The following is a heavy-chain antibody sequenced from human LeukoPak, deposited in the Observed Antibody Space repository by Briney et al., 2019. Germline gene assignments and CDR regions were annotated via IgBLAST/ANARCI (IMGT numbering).Heavy chain of an antibody. CDR2: ISYDGSNK. Sequence: PGRSLRLSCAASGFTFSSYGMHWVRQAPGKGLEWVAVISYDGSNKYYADSVKGRFTISRDNSKNTLYLQMNSLRAEDTAVYYCAKAMVRGVITNFDYWGQGTLVTVSS. V-gene: IGHV3-30*18. CDR1: GFTFSSYG. D-gene: IGHD3-10*01. J-gene: IGHJ4*02. CDR3: AKAMVRGVITNFDY.